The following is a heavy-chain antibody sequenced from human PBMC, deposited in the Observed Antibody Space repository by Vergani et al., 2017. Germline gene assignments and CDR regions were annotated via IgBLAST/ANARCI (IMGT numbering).Heavy chain of an antibody. CDR3: ARGQVVYYDTTGYFIWFDP. Sequence: QVQLVQSGAEVKKPGASVKVSCKASGHTFTDQYIHWVRQAPGQGLEYMGWISPNSGGTNYAQKLQGRVTMTRDTSISTDYMEQSNLSSDDTAVYYCARGQVVYYDTTGYFIWFDPWGQGALVTDCS. J-gene: IGHJ5*02. CDR2: ISPNSGGT. D-gene: IGHD3-22*01. V-gene: IGHV1-2*02. CDR1: GHTFTDQY.